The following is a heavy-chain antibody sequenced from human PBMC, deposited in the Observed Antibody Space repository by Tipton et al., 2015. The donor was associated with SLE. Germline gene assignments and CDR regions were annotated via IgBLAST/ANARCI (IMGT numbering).Heavy chain of an antibody. J-gene: IGHJ4*02. CDR1: AVTFSNYG. CDR3: ARRINLDY. CDR2: IRDDASNQ. V-gene: IGHV3-30*02. Sequence: GSLRLSCVGSAVTFSNYGMHWVRQAPGKGLEWVAYIRDDASNQYYADSVKGRFTISRDNSKNTLYMQMNSLRAEDTAVYYCARRINLDYWGQGTLVTVSS. D-gene: IGHD3-16*01.